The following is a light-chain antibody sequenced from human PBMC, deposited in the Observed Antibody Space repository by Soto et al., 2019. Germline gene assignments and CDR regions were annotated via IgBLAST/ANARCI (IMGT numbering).Light chain of an antibody. CDR1: QSISSW. Sequence: DIQMTQSPSTLSASVGDRVTITCRASQSISSWLAWYQQKPGKAPKLLISQTSNLESGVPSRFSGSGSGTEFTLTISSLQPDDFASYYGQQYKSYSRTFGQGSKVEVK. V-gene: IGKV1-5*03. CDR2: QTS. J-gene: IGKJ1*01. CDR3: QQYKSYSRT.